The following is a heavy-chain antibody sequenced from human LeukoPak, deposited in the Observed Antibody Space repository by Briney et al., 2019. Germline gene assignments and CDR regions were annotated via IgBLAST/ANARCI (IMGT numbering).Heavy chain of an antibody. Sequence: SETLSLTCAVYGGSFSGYYWSWIRQPPGKGLEGIGEINHSGSTNYNPSLKSRVTISVDTSKNQFSLKLSSVTAADTAVYYCAKGAEYSGYDYAFDIWGQGTMVTVSS. CDR1: GGSFSGYY. CDR2: INHSGST. V-gene: IGHV4-34*01. J-gene: IGHJ3*02. D-gene: IGHD5-12*01. CDR3: AKGAEYSGYDYAFDI.